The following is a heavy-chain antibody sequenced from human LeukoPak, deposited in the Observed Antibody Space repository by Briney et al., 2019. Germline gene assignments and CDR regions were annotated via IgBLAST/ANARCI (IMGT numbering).Heavy chain of an antibody. CDR1: GYTFTSYG. CDR3: ARVLTMVRGAFNWFDP. V-gene: IGHV1-18*01. Sequence: GGSVKVSCKASGYTFTSYGISWVRQAPGQGVEWMGWVSAYNGNTNYAQKLQGRVTMTTDTSTSTAYMELRSLRSDDTAVYYCARVLTMVRGAFNWFDPWGQGTLVTVSS. D-gene: IGHD3-10*01. CDR2: VSAYNGNT. J-gene: IGHJ5*02.